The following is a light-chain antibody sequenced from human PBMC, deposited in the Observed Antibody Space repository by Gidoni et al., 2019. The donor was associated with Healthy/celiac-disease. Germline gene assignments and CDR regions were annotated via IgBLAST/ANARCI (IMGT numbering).Light chain of an antibody. Sequence: AIRMTQSPSSFSASTGDRVTITCRASQGISSYLAWYQQKPGKAPNLLIYAASTLQSGVPSRFSGIGSGTDFTLTISCLQSEDFATYYCQQYYSYLNTFGQGTKLEIK. CDR2: AAS. CDR1: QGISSY. CDR3: QQYYSYLNT. V-gene: IGKV1-8*01. J-gene: IGKJ2*01.